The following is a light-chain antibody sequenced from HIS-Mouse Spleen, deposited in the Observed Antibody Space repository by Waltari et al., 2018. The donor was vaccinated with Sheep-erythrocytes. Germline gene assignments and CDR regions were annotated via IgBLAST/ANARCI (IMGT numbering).Light chain of an antibody. CDR2: DVS. Sequence: QSALTQPRSVSGSPGQSVTISCPGTSSDVGGYNYVSWYQQHPGKAPQRMIYDVSKRPSGVPDRFSGSKSGNTASLTISGLQAEDEADYYCCSYAGSYNHVFATGTKVTVL. V-gene: IGLV2-11*01. CDR1: SSDVGGYNY. CDR3: CSYAGSYNHV. J-gene: IGLJ1*01.